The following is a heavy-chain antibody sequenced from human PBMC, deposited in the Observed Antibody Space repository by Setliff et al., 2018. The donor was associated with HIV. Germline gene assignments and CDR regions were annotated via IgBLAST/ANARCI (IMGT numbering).Heavy chain of an antibody. CDR2: INSDGSST. CDR3: AKPRRYNTYYFDH. V-gene: IGHV3-74*03. D-gene: IGHD3-3*01. J-gene: IGHJ4*02. Sequence: SGGSLRLSCAASGFTFSSYWMHWVRQVPGKGLVWVSRINSDGSSTTYADFVKGRFTISRDNAKNTLYLQMNSLRAEDTAVYSCAKPRRYNTYYFDHWGQGTLVTVSS. CDR1: GFTFSSYW.